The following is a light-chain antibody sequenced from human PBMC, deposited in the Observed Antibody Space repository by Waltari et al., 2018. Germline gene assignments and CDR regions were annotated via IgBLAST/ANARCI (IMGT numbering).Light chain of an antibody. J-gene: IGKJ4*01. V-gene: IGKV1-33*01. CDR3: EQYDNLPGT. CDR1: RASTKY. Sequence: IPLTPPPSSLSASVGDGVTITFPASRASTKYVNWYQQTPEQAHHLMIYAGSNLEKGVSSTFSGSGVEKDCSFTISSLPPDDVGTYGCEQYDNLPGTLGGGTKVEIK. CDR2: AGS.